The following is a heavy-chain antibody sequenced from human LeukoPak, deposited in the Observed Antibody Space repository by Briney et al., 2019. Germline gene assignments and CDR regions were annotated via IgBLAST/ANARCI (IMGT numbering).Heavy chain of an antibody. CDR3: ARVPTYYDILTGYYTPYYFDY. CDR2: IKQDGSEK. V-gene: IGHV3-7*04. CDR1: GFTFSSYW. J-gene: IGHJ4*02. D-gene: IGHD3-9*01. Sequence: GGSLRLSCAASGFTFSSYWMSWVRQAPGQGLEWVANIKQDGSEKYYVDSVKGRFTISRDNAKNSLYLQMNSLRAEDTAVYYCARVPTYYDILTGYYTPYYFDYWGQGTLVTVSS.